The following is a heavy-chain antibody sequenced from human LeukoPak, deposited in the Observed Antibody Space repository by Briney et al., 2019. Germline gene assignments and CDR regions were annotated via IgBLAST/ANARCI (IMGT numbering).Heavy chain of an antibody. CDR3: ARAMRSGWYLNWFDP. V-gene: IGHV4-38-2*01. CDR2: IHYSGTT. J-gene: IGHJ5*02. D-gene: IGHD6-19*01. Sequence: SETLSLTCGVSGYSISSGYYWGWIRPPPGKGLEWIGTIHYSGTTYYNSSLKSRVTISVDTSKNQLSLKLSSVTAADTAVYYCARAMRSGWYLNWFDPWGQGTLVTVS. CDR1: GYSISSGYY.